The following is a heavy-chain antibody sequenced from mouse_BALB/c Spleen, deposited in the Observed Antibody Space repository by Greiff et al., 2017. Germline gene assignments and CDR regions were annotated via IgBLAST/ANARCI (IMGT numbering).Heavy chain of an antibody. D-gene: IGHD1-1*01. CDR3: TSKGLPLYYGSSYPLYAMDY. V-gene: IGHV1S81*02. Sequence: QVQLQQSGAELVKPGASVKLSCKASGYTFTSYDMYWVKQRPGQGLEWIGVINPSNGGTNFNEKFYSKATLTVDKSSGTAYMQPSSLPSEDSAVYYCTSKGLPLYYGSSYPLYAMDYWGQGTAVTVSS. CDR2: INPSNGGT. CDR1: GYTFTSYD. J-gene: IGHJ4*01.